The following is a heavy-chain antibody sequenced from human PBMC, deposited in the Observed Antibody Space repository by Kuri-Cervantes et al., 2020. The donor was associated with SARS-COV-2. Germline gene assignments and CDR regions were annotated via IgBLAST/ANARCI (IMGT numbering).Heavy chain of an antibody. CDR3: ATTLVGARNY. CDR1: GFTSSSYG. V-gene: IGHV3-33*03. D-gene: IGHD1-26*01. J-gene: IGHJ4*02. CDR2: IWYDGSNK. Sequence: GESLKISCAASGFTSSSYGMHWVRQAPGKGLEWVAVIWYDGSNKYYADSVKGRFTISRDNAKNSLYLQMNSLRAEDTAVYYCATTLVGARNYWGQGTLVTVSS.